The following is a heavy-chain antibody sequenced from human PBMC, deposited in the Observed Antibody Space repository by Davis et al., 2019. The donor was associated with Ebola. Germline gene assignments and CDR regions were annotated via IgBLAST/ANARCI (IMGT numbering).Heavy chain of an antibody. CDR2: ISGSGATT. V-gene: IGHV3-23*01. CDR1: GFTFSNYA. J-gene: IGHJ4*02. D-gene: IGHD1-26*01. CDR3: AKDQGLLVGAWDY. Sequence: GESLKISCAASGFTFSNYAMSWVRQAPGKGLEWVSGISGSGATTYYADSVKGRFTISRDNSKNTLYLQMNSLRAEDTAVYYCAKDQGLLVGAWDYWGQGTLVTVSS.